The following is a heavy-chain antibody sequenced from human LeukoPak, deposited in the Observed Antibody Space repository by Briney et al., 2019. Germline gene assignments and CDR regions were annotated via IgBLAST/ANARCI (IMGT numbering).Heavy chain of an antibody. CDR3: ARLRPLLSYAFDI. V-gene: IGHV4-34*01. CDR2: INHSGST. D-gene: IGHD2-21*02. CDR1: GGTFSGYF. Sequence: PSETLSLTCAVYGGTFSGYFWRWIRQPPGKGLEWIGEINHSGSTNYNPSLKSRVTISVDTSKNQFSLKLKSVTAAATAVYYCARLRPLLSYAFDIWGQGTMVTVSS. J-gene: IGHJ3*02.